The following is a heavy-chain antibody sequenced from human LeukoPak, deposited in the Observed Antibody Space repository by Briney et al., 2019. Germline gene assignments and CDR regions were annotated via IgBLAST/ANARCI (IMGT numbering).Heavy chain of an antibody. CDR1: GFTFRSSG. D-gene: IGHD5-18*01. V-gene: IGHV3-33*06. J-gene: IGHJ4*02. CDR3: AKDSDTAMDFDY. Sequence: PGRSLRLSCTASGFTFRSSGMHWVRQAPGKGLEWVALISYDGGEDYYADSVKGRFSISRDNFRNTLYLQMSSLRAEDTAVYYCAKDSDTAMDFDYWGQGTLVTASS. CDR2: ISYDGGED.